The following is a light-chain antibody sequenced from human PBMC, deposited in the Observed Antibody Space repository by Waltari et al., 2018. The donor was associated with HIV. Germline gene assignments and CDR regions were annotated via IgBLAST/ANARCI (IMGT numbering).Light chain of an antibody. V-gene: IGLV1-40*01. Sequence: QSVLTQPPSVSGAPGPRVTISCTGSSSNIRAGYYVHWYQQLPGTAPKLLIYGNSNRPSGVPDRFSGSKSGTSASLAITGLQAEDEADYYCQSYDSSLSGSVFGGGTKLTVL. CDR3: QSYDSSLSGSV. J-gene: IGLJ2*01. CDR1: SSNIRAGYY. CDR2: GNS.